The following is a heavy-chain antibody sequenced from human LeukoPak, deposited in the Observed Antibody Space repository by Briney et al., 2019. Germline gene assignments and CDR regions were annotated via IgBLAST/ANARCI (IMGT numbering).Heavy chain of an antibody. CDR1: GFTFTSYW. Sequence: GGSLRRSCAASGFTFTSYWMHWVRQAPGKGLVWVSRVNSDGSSTTYADSVKGRFTISRDNAKNTLYLQMNSLRAEDTAVYYCARGRYYGMDVWGQGTTVTVSS. V-gene: IGHV3-74*01. CDR3: ARGRYYGMDV. J-gene: IGHJ6*02. CDR2: VNSDGSST.